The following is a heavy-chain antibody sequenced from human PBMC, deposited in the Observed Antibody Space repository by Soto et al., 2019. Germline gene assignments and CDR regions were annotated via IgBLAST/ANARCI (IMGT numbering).Heavy chain of an antibody. D-gene: IGHD6-13*01. V-gene: IGHV1-2*02. Sequence: ASVKVSYKASGYTFSAYYTHWVRQAHGQGLDWTGWMNPKSGGTYFAQKFQGRVTLTRDTSISTAYMEVNRLRSDDTAVYYCARARFIPQQLNPPLVYWGQGTLVTVSS. CDR2: MNPKSGGT. CDR1: GYTFSAYY. J-gene: IGHJ4*02. CDR3: ARARFIPQQLNPPLVY.